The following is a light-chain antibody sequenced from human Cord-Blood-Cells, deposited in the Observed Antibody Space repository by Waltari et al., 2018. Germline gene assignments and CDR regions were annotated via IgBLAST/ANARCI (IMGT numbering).Light chain of an antibody. V-gene: IGLV2-14*01. J-gene: IGLJ3*02. CDR2: DVS. CDR3: SSYTSSSTWV. Sequence: QSALTQPASVSGSPGQSITISCTGTSSDAGGYNYVSWYQQHPGKAPKPMIYDVSKRPSGVSNRFSGSKSGNTASLTISGLQAEDEADYYCSSYTSSSTWVFGGGTKLTVL. CDR1: SSDAGGYNY.